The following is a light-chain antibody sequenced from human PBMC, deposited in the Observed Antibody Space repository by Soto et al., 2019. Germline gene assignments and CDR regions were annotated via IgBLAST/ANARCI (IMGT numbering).Light chain of an antibody. CDR3: LQYGVPLWT. Sequence: EIALTQSPGTLSLSPGERATLSCRASQSVTANYLAWYQQRPGQAPRLLIYAASIGATGVPDRFSGSGSGTGFTLTISRLEPEDFAVYYCLQYGVPLWTFGQGTTVEIK. J-gene: IGKJ1*01. CDR2: AAS. CDR1: QSVTANY. V-gene: IGKV3-20*01.